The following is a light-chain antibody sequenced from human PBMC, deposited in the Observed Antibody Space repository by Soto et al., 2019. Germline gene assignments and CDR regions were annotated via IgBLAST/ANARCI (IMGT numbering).Light chain of an antibody. V-gene: IGLV2-23*01. J-gene: IGLJ1*01. CDR3: CSYAGSSLYV. Sequence: QSALTQPASVSGSPGQSITISCTGTSSDVGSYNLVSWYQQHPGKAPKLMIYEGSKRPSGVSNRFSGSKSGNTASLTISGLQAEDEADSYCCSYAGSSLYVFGTGTKVTVL. CDR1: SSDVGSYNL. CDR2: EGS.